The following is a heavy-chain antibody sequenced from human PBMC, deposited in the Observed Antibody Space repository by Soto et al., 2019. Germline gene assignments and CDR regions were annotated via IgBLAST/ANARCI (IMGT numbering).Heavy chain of an antibody. J-gene: IGHJ4*02. V-gene: IGHV3-9*01. CDR3: AKGYNYDRSGNPDY. Sequence: EVQLVESGGGLVQPGRSLRLSCAASGFTFDDYAMHWVRQAPGKGLEWVSGINWNSGSIGYADSVKGRFTISRDNAKNSLYLQMNSLRTEDTALYYCAKGYNYDRSGNPDYWGQGTLVPVSS. CDR2: INWNSGSI. D-gene: IGHD3-22*01. CDR1: GFTFDDYA.